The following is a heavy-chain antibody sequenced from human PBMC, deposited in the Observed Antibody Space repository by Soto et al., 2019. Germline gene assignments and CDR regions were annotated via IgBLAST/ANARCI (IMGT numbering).Heavy chain of an antibody. CDR3: ARGVDRQWANY. CDR1: GGSMSSYY. J-gene: IGHJ4*02. CDR2: IYYSGST. Sequence: SETLSLTCTVSGGSMSSYYWSWIRQPPGKRLEWIGYIYYSGSTNYNPSLKSRVTISVDTSKNQFSLKLSSVTAAVTAVYYCARGVDRQWANYWGQGTLVTVSS. D-gene: IGHD6-19*01. V-gene: IGHV4-59*01.